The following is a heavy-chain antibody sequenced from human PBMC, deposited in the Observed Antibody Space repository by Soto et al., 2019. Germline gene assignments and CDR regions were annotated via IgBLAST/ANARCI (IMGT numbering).Heavy chain of an antibody. V-gene: IGHV3-53*02. D-gene: IGHD3-22*01. CDR1: GFTVSSNY. Sequence: DVQLVETGGGLIQPGGSLRLSCAASGFTVSSNYMSWVRQAPGKGLEWVSVIYSGGSTYYADSVKGRFTISRDNSKNTLYLQMNSLRAEDTAVYFCARDDPYYYDSSGYPTDAFDIWGQGTMVTVSS. J-gene: IGHJ3*02. CDR3: ARDDPYYYDSSGYPTDAFDI. CDR2: IYSGGST.